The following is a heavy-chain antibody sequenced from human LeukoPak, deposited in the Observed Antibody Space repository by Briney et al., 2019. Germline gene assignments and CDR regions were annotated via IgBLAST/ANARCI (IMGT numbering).Heavy chain of an antibody. D-gene: IGHD5-18*01. CDR3: ARDNTATGSGWFDP. CDR1: GFTFSSYA. J-gene: IGHJ5*02. Sequence: PGRSLRLSCAASGFTFSSYAMHWVRQAPGKGLEWVAVISYDGSNKYYADSVKGRFTISRDNSKNTLYLQMNSLRAEDTAVYYCARDNTATGSGWFDPWGQGTLVTVSS. V-gene: IGHV3-30*04. CDR2: ISYDGSNK.